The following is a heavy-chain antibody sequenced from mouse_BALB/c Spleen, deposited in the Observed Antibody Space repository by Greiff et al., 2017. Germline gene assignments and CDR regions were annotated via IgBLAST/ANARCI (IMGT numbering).Heavy chain of an antibody. CDR2: ISYSGST. CDR1: GYSITSDYA. D-gene: IGHD2-2*01. J-gene: IGHJ3*01. CDR3: ARCPAWLGRFAY. Sequence: EVKLLESGPGLVKPSQSLSLTCTVTGYSITSDYAWNWIRQFPGNKLEWMGYISYSGSTSYNPSLKSRISITRDTSKNQFFLQLNSVTTEDTATYYCARCPAWLGRFAYWGQGTLVTVSA. V-gene: IGHV3-2*02.